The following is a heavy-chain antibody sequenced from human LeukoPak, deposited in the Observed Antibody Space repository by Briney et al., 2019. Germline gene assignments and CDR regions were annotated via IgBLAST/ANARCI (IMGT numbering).Heavy chain of an antibody. V-gene: IGHV4-61*03. Sequence: SETLSLTCSVSGGDITTSIRSIGSYYWSWLRQPPGKGLEWISYIYDSGSANYNPSLKSRVTISVDKPKNHFSLKLTSVTAADTAIYYCARAPYYYDSGGYWSKPRYFDYWGQGIPVTVSS. CDR2: IYDSGSA. CDR3: ARAPYYYDSGGYWSKPRYFDY. D-gene: IGHD3-22*01. CDR1: GGDITTSIRSIGSYY. J-gene: IGHJ4*02.